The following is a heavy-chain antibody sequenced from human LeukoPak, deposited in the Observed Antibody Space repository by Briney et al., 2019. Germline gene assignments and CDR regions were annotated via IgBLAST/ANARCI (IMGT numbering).Heavy chain of an antibody. D-gene: IGHD1-1*01. CDR1: GGSISSYY. CDR3: ARGGTESRFDP. V-gene: IGHV4-59*08. CDR2: IYYSGST. J-gene: IGHJ5*02. Sequence: SETLSLTCTVSGGSISSYYWSWIRQPPGKGLEWIGYIYYSGSTNYNPSLKSRVTISVDTSKNKFSLKLSSVTAADTAVYYCARGGTESRFDPWGQGTLVTVSS.